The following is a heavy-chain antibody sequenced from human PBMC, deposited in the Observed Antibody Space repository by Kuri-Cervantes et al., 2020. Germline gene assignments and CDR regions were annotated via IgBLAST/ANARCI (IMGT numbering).Heavy chain of an antibody. CDR2: ISGSGDNT. J-gene: IGHJ4*02. V-gene: IGHV3-23*01. Sequence: GGSLRLSCAVSGFTFRHYAMSWVRQAPGKGLECASGISGSGDNTYYADSVKGRFTISRDNSKDILYLQINSLRADDTAIYYCAKDSYYDSSGYYLRYSFDYWGQGSLVTVSS. D-gene: IGHD3-22*01. CDR3: AKDSYYDSSGYYLRYSFDY. CDR1: GFTFRHYA.